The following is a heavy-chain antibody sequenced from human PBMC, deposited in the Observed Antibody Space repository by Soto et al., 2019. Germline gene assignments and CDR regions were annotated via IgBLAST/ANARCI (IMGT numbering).Heavy chain of an antibody. Sequence: QVQLVQSGAAVKKPGSSVKVSCKASGGTFSTYTITWVRQAPGQGLEWMGRIIPILGIPNYAQKFQGRVTITADKSTSTAYMELSRLRSEDTAVYYCARLRDSDGMDVWGQGTTVTVSS. CDR1: GGTFSTYT. CDR2: IIPILGIP. D-gene: IGHD1-26*01. V-gene: IGHV1-69*02. CDR3: ARLRDSDGMDV. J-gene: IGHJ6*02.